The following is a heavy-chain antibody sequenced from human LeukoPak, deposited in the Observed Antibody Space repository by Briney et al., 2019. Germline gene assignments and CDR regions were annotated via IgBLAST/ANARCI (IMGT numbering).Heavy chain of an antibody. Sequence: QPGGSLRLSCAASGFTFSSYGMHWVRQAPGKGLEWVAFIRYDGSNKYYADSVKGRFTISRDNSKNTLYLQMNSLRAEDTAVYYCAKDPGYDFWSGPRTFDYWGQGTLVTVSS. D-gene: IGHD3-3*01. CDR2: IRYDGSNK. V-gene: IGHV3-30*02. CDR3: AKDPGYDFWSGPRTFDY. J-gene: IGHJ4*02. CDR1: GFTFSSYG.